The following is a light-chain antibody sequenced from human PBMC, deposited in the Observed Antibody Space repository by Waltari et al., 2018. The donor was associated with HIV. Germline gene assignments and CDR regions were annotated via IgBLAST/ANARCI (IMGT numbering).Light chain of an antibody. V-gene: IGLV2-14*01. CDR1: SSDVGGYNY. CDR2: EVN. J-gene: IGLJ3*02. Sequence: QSALTQPASVSGSPGQSITISCTGTSSDVGGYNYVSWYQQHPGKAPKLLIYEVNNRPSGVPNRCSGSKSGNTASLTVSGLQAEDEADYYCSSYTTSNTLVVFGGGTKLTVL. CDR3: SSYTTSNTLVV.